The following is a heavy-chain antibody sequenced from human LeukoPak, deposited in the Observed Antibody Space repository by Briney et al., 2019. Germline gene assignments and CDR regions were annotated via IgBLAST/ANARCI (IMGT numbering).Heavy chain of an antibody. D-gene: IGHD4-17*01. CDR2: IYYSGST. J-gene: IGHJ4*02. V-gene: IGHV4-59*08. CDR3: ARQYGLYFDY. Sequence: SETLSLTCTVSGGSISSYYWSWIRQPPGKGLEWIGYIYYSGSTNYNPSLKSRVTISVDTSKNQFSLKLSSVTAADTAVYYCARQYGLYFDYWGQGTLVTVSS. CDR1: GGSISSYY.